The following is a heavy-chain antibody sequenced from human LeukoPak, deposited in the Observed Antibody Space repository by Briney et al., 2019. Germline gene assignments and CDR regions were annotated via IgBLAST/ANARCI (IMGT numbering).Heavy chain of an antibody. Sequence: GGSLRLSCAASGFTFSIYVMNWVRQPPGKGLEWVSGISGSDGSTYYADSVKGRFTISRDNSKNTLYLQMNSLRAEDTAVYYCARDDAARYSYGFWGYFDYWGQGTLVTVYS. CDR1: GFTFSIYV. D-gene: IGHD5-18*01. CDR2: ISGSDGST. V-gene: IGHV3-23*01. CDR3: ARDDAARYSYGFWGYFDY. J-gene: IGHJ4*02.